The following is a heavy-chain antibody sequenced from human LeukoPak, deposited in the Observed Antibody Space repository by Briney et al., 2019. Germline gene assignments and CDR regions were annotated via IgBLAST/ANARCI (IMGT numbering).Heavy chain of an antibody. CDR1: GGSVGSAGYY. Sequence: NPSETLSLTCTVSGGSVGSAGYYWSWIRQPPGGGLEWIGYIYYIRNTNYNPSLKSRATMSLDPSKNQFSLKLNSVTAADTAVYYCARTQSQSGSYRYYFGYWGQGTLVTVSS. D-gene: IGHD1-26*01. V-gene: IGHV4-61*08. CDR3: ARTQSQSGSYRYYFGY. CDR2: IYYIRNT. J-gene: IGHJ4*02.